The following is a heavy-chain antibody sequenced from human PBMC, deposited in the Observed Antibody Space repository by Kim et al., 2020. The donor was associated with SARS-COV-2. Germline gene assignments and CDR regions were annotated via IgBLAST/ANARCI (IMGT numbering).Heavy chain of an antibody. CDR1: GFTFKNYA. V-gene: IGHV3-23*01. CDR2: MNSSSAGT. J-gene: IGHJ4*02. Sequence: GGSLRLSCAASGFTFKNYAMTWVRQAPGKGLEWVSTMNSSSAGTFYADSVKGRFTISRDDSKNTLYLHMNSLRVEDTAIYYCANHRVLYWGTGTRVTVSS. CDR3: ANHRVLY.